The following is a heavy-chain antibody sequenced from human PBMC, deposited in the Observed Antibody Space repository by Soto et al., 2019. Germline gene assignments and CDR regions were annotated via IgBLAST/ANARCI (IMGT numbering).Heavy chain of an antibody. CDR3: ATKKLAPAGIIVVVVAATDDYYYGMDV. Sequence: GASVKVSCKASGGTFSSYAISWVRQAPGQGLEWMGGIIPIFGTANYAQKFQGRVTITADESTSTAYMELSSLRSEDTAVYYCATKKLAPAGIIVVVVAATDDYYYGMDVWGQGTTVTVSS. CDR2: IIPIFGTA. D-gene: IGHD2-15*01. J-gene: IGHJ6*02. V-gene: IGHV1-69*13. CDR1: GGTFSSYA.